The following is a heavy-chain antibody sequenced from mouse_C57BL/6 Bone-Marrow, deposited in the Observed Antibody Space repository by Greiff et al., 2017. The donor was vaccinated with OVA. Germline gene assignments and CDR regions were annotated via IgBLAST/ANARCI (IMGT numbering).Heavy chain of an antibody. CDR3: ARQRATVVATNYFDY. D-gene: IGHD1-1*01. J-gene: IGHJ2*01. Sequence: QVTLKVSGAELVKPGASVKISCKASGYNFTDYYINWVKQRPGQGLEWIGKIGPGSGSTYYNEKFKGKATLTADKSSSTAYMQLSSLTSEDSAVYFCARQRATVVATNYFDYWGQGTTLTVSS. V-gene: IGHV1-77*01. CDR1: GYNFTDYY. CDR2: IGPGSGST.